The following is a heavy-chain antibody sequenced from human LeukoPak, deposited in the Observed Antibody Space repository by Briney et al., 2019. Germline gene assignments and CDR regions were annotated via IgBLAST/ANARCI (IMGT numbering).Heavy chain of an antibody. CDR2: ISAYNGNT. J-gene: IGHJ6*02. Sequence: ASVKVSCKASGYTFTSHGISWVRQAPGQGLEWMGWISAYNGNTNYAQKLQGRVTMTTDTSTSTAYMELRSLRSDDTAVYYCARDSGWYSIYYYGMDVWGQGTTVTVSS. CDR1: GYTFTSHG. D-gene: IGHD6-19*01. V-gene: IGHV1-18*01. CDR3: ARDSGWYSIYYYGMDV.